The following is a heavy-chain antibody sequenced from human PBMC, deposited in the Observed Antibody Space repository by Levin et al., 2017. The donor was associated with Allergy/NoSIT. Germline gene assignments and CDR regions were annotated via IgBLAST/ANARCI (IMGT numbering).Heavy chain of an antibody. J-gene: IGHJ4*02. Sequence: AGGSLRLSCTVSGGSISSSSYYWGWIRQPPGKGLEWIGSIYYSGSTYYNPSLKSRVTISVDTSKNQFSLKLSSVTAADTAVYYCARSSTMITFGGVIALFDYWGQGTLVTVSS. CDR3: ARSSTMITFGGVIALFDY. V-gene: IGHV4-39*01. CDR2: IYYSGST. D-gene: IGHD3-16*02. CDR1: GGSISSSSYY.